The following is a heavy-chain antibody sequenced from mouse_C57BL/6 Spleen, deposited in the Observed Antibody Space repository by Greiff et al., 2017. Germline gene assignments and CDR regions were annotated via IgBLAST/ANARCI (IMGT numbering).Heavy chain of an antibody. V-gene: IGHV1-4*01. J-gene: IGHJ4*01. Sequence: VQLQQSGAELARPGASVKMSCKASGYTFTSYTMHWVKQRPGQGLEWIGYINPSSGYTKYNQKFKDKATLTADKSSSTAYMQLSSLTSEDSAVXYCASGGPSAMDYWGQGTSVTVSS. CDR1: GYTFTSYT. CDR3: ASGGPSAMDY. CDR2: INPSSGYT.